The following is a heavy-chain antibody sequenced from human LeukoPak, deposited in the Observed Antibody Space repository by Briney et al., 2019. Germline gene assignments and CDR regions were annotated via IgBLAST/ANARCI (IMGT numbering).Heavy chain of an antibody. CDR1: GGSFSAYY. CDR2: INHSGAT. J-gene: IGHJ5*02. CDR3: ARDLGVYGSGTFDP. Sequence: SETLSLTCAVYGGSFSAYYWSWIRQPPGKGLEWIGEINHSGATYYNPSLKSRVTISVDTSKNQFSLKLSSVTAADTAVYYCARDLGVYGSGTFDPWGQGTLVTVSS. D-gene: IGHD3-10*01. V-gene: IGHV4-34*01.